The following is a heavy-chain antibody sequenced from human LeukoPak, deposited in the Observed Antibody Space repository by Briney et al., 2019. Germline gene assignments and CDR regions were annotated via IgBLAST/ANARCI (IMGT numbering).Heavy chain of an antibody. CDR1: GFTFSSYA. CDR2: ISGSGGST. V-gene: IGHV3-23*01. D-gene: IGHD6-6*01. J-gene: IGHJ4*02. CDR3: ARGSGSSPRSYFDY. Sequence: GGSLRLSCAASGFTFSSYAMSWVRQAPGKGLEWVSAISGSGGSTYSADSLKGRFTISRDNSKDTLYLQMNSLRPEDTAVYYCARGSGSSPRSYFDYWGQGILVTVSS.